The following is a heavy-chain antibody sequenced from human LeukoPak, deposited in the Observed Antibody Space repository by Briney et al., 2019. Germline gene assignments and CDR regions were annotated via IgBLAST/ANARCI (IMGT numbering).Heavy chain of an antibody. CDR3: ARDREEPTNYYYYGMDV. J-gene: IGHJ6*02. Sequence: GGSLRLSCAASGYTFSSYSMSWVRQAPGKGLEWVSYISISRTTYYADSVKGRFTISRDNAKNSLYLQMSSLRDEDTAVYYCARDREEPTNYYYYGMDVWGQGTTVTVSS. V-gene: IGHV3-48*02. CDR1: GYTFSSYS. CDR2: ISISRTT. D-gene: IGHD1-26*01.